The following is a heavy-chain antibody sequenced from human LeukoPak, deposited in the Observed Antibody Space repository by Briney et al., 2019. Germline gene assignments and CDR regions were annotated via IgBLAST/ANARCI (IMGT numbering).Heavy chain of an antibody. CDR2: ISYDGSKK. Sequence: GGSLRLSCAASGFTFRSYGMHWVRQAPGKGLEWVAVISYDGSKKYYGDSVKGRFTISRDNSKNTVYLQMNSLRAEDTAVYYCAKDDYSSGWYTAGDYWGQGTLVTVSS. D-gene: IGHD6-19*01. CDR1: GFTFRSYG. CDR3: AKDDYSSGWYTAGDY. V-gene: IGHV3-30*18. J-gene: IGHJ4*02.